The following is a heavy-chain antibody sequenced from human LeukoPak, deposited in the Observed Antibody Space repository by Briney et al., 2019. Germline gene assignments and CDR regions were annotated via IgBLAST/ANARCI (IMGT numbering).Heavy chain of an antibody. V-gene: IGHV4-34*01. Sequence: PSETLSLTCTVSGGSITSDTYYWSWIRQPPGKGLEWIGEINHSGSTNYNPSLKSRVTISVDTSKNQFSLKLSSVTAADTAVYYCARGRVGYCSSTSCTNWFDPWGQGTLVTVSS. CDR2: INHSGST. CDR1: GGSITSDTYY. CDR3: ARGRVGYCSSTSCTNWFDP. D-gene: IGHD2-2*01. J-gene: IGHJ5*02.